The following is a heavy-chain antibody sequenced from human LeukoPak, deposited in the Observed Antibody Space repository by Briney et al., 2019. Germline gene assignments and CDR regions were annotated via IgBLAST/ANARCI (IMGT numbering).Heavy chain of an antibody. D-gene: IGHD5-12*01. Sequence: GESLQFSCKGSGYRFTSYWIGCVRHMPGKGREWMGSIYPAGSDTRYSPSFQGQVTISADTSINTAYLQWSCLTASDTALYYCARPDPTWLYFDSWGQGTLVTVAS. CDR3: ARPDPTWLYFDS. V-gene: IGHV5-51*01. J-gene: IGHJ4*02. CDR1: GYRFTSYW. CDR2: IYPAGSDT.